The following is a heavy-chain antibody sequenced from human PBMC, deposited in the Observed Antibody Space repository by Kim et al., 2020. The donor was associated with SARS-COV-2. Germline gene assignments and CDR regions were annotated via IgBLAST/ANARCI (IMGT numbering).Heavy chain of an antibody. V-gene: IGHV3-30*04. J-gene: IGHJ4*02. CDR3: ARSSTSPRPGDY. Sequence: WGSLRLSCAASGFTFSSYAMHWVRQAPGKGLEWVAVISYDGSNKYYADSVKGRFTISRDNSKNTLYLQMNSLRAEDTAVYYCARSSTSPRPGDYWGQGTL. D-gene: IGHD2-2*01. CDR1: GFTFSSYA. CDR2: ISYDGSNK.